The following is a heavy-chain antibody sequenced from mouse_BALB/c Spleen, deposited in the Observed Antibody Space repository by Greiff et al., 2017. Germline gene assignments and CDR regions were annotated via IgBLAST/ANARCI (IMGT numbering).Heavy chain of an antibody. CDR2: ISSGGGST. CDR3: ARQTIFITTVVAPFAY. V-gene: IGHV5-12-1*01. Sequence: VQLQQSGGGLVKPGGSLKLSCAASGFAFSSYDMSWVRQTPEKRLEWVAYISSGGGSTYYPDTVKGRFTISRDNAKNTLYLQMSSLKSEDTAMYYCARQTIFITTVVAPFAYWGQGTLVTVSA. J-gene: IGHJ3*01. CDR1: GFAFSSYD. D-gene: IGHD1-1*01.